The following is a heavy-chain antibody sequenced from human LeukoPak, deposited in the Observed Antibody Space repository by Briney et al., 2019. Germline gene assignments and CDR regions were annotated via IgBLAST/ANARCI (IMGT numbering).Heavy chain of an antibody. Sequence: GESLKISCKGSGYIFPNYWLGWVRQMPGKGLEWMGFIYAGDSDTTYSPSFQGQVTISADKSISTAYLQWSSLKASDTAMYYCARYCSGGSCYDGYYGMDVWGQGTTVTVSS. V-gene: IGHV5-51*01. D-gene: IGHD2-15*01. CDR3: ARYCSGGSCYDGYYGMDV. J-gene: IGHJ6*02. CDR2: IYAGDSDT. CDR1: GYIFPNYW.